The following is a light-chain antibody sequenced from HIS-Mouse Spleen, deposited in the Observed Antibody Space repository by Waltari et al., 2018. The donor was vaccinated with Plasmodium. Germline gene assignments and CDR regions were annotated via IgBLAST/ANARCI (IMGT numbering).Light chain of an antibody. CDR2: DSS. CDR1: QDISNY. J-gene: IGKJ3*01. Sequence: DIQMTQSPSSLSASVGDRVTITCQASQDISNYLNWYQQKPGKAPKLLIYDSSNLETGVPSRFSVSGSGTDFTFTISSLQAEDIATYDCQQYDNLPPLFTFGPGTKGYIK. CDR3: QQYDNLPPLFT. V-gene: IGKV1-33*01.